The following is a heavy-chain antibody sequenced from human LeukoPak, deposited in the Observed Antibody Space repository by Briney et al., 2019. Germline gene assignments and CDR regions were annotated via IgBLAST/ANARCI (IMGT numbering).Heavy chain of an antibody. J-gene: IGHJ4*02. CDR3: ARRSDSGSDDGEDYFDY. D-gene: IGHD1-26*01. CDR1: GGSISSYY. V-gene: IGHV4-59*05. CDR2: MYYDGST. Sequence: SETLSLTCTVSGGSISSYYWSWIRQPPGKGLEWIGSMYYDGSTYYNPSLKSRVTISVDTSKNQFSLKLTSVTAADTAVYFCARRSDSGSDDGEDYFDYWGRGTLVTVSP.